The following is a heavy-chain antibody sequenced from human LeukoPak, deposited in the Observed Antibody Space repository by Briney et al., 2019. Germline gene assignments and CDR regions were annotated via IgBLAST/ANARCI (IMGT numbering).Heavy chain of an antibody. D-gene: IGHD1-26*01. J-gene: IGHJ6*02. Sequence: ASVTVSCMASGGTFNNYSTSWVRQPPGQELECMGRIIPILGIANYTQKFQGRVTITANKSTRTTYMELSSLRSENTAVYYCARGGTPAVGTYYYYDGMDVWGQGTTVTVS. V-gene: IGHV1-69*02. CDR2: IIPILGIA. CDR3: ARGGTPAVGTYYYYDGMDV. CDR1: GGTFNNYS.